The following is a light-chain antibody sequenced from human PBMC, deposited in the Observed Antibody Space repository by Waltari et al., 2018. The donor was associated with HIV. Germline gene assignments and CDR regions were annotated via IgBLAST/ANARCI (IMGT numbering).Light chain of an antibody. CDR1: SSNIGATYA. CDR3: QSYDSSLSGYYV. CDR2: GNN. V-gene: IGLV1-40*01. J-gene: IGLJ1*01. Sequence: QSVLTQPPSVSGAPGQRVTISCPGSSSNIGATYAVPWSQQLPGTAPNLLIYGNNNRPSGVPDRFSGSKSGTSASLAITGLQAEDEADYFCQSYDSSLSGYYVFGTGTKVTVL.